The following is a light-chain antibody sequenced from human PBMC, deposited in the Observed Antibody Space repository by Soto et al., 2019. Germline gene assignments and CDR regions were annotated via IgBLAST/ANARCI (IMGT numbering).Light chain of an antibody. V-gene: IGLV1-47*01. CDR1: SSNIGINY. CDR2: RNN. J-gene: IGLJ2*01. Sequence: QSVLTQPPSASGTPGHRVTISCSGSSSNIGINYVYWYQQLPGTAPKLLIDRNNQRPSGVPDRFSGSKSGTSASLAISGLRSEDEADYYCAAWDDSLSGLVFGGGTQLTVL. CDR3: AAWDDSLSGLV.